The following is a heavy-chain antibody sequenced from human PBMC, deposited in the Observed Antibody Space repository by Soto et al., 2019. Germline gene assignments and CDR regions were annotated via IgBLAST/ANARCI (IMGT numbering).Heavy chain of an antibody. D-gene: IGHD2-8*01. CDR2: ISWDGSST. V-gene: IGHV3-43*01. CDR1: GFTFDDYT. CDR3: ANDGMYFFQH. Sequence: EVQLVESGGVVVQPGGSLRLSCAASGFTFDDYTMHWVRQAPGKGLEWVSLISWDGSSTYYADSVKGRFTISRGNTHTPPSPQRHSLRPEDTALYFCANDGMYFFQHWGQGTLVTVSS. J-gene: IGHJ1*01.